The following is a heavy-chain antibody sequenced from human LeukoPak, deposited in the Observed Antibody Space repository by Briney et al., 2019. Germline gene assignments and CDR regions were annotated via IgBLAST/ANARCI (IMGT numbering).Heavy chain of an antibody. V-gene: IGHV1-2*06. Sequence: GASVKVSCKASGYTFSGYYMHWVRQAPGQGLEWMGRINPNSGGTNYAQKFQGRVTMTRDTSISTAYMELSRLRSDDTAVYYCARGNYGSGRLFHFGYWGQGTLVTVSS. CDR3: ARGNYGSGRLFHFGY. CDR1: GYTFSGYY. J-gene: IGHJ4*02. CDR2: INPNSGGT. D-gene: IGHD3-10*01.